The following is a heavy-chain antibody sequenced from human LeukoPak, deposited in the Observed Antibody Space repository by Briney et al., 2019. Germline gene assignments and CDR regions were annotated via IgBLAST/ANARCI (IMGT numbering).Heavy chain of an antibody. D-gene: IGHD4-11*01. V-gene: IGHV1-69*05. J-gene: IGHJ6*03. CDR3: ARVTTPSLGSYYYMDV. CDR1: GGTFSSYA. CDR2: IIPIFGTA. Sequence: ASVKVSCKASGGTFSSYAISWVRQAPGQGLEWMGGIIPIFGTANYAQKFQGRVTITTDESTSTAYMELSSLRSEDTAVYYCARVTTPSLGSYYYMDVWGKGTTVTVSS.